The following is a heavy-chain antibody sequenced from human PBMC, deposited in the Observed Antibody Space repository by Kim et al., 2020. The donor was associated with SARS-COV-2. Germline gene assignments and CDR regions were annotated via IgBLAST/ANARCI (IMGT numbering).Heavy chain of an antibody. D-gene: IGHD3-22*01. J-gene: IGHJ2*01. CDR3: AMSGYYDSSGYYYPWYFDL. CDR1: GGSVSSGSYY. V-gene: IGHV4-61*01. CDR2: IYYSGST. Sequence: SETLSLTCTVSGGSVSSGSYYWSWIRQPPGKGLEWIGYIYYSGSTNYNPSLKSRVTISVDTSKNQFSLKLSSVTAADTAVYYCAMSGYYDSSGYYYPWYFDLWGRGTLVTVSS.